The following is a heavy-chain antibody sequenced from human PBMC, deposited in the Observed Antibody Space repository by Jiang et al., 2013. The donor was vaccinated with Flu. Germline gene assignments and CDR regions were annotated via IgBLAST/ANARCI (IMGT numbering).Heavy chain of an antibody. J-gene: IGHJ4*02. CDR2: ISAYNGNT. Sequence: KVSCKASGYTFTTYGISWVRQAPGQGPEWMGWISAYNGNTNYAQKLQGRVTMTTDTSTSTAYMELRSLRSDDTAVYYCARDHKEWLRFEGLRSRGPNYYFDYWGQGTLVTVSS. CDR3: ARDHKEWLRFEGLRSRGPNYYFDY. D-gene: IGHD5-12*01. V-gene: IGHV1-18*01. CDR1: GYTFTTYG.